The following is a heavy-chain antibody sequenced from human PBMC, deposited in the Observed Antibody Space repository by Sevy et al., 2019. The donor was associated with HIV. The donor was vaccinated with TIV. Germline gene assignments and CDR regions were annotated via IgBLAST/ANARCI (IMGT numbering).Heavy chain of an antibody. D-gene: IGHD6-25*01. Sequence: GGSLRLSCAASGFAFHDYAMHWVRQAPGKGLEWVSLINWDGDYTFYADSVRCRFTISRDNVKNFIYLQMSSLRPEDTALYYCAKDINPGIAATILDSWGQGTLVTVSS. CDR1: GFAFHDYA. CDR3: AKDINPGIAATILDS. J-gene: IGHJ4*02. V-gene: IGHV3-43D*04. CDR2: INWDGDYT.